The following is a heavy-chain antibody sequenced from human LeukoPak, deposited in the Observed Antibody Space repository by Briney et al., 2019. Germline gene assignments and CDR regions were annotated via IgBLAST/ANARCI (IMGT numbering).Heavy chain of an antibody. Sequence: GASVKVSCKASGYTFTSYDINWVRQATGQGLEWMGWISPNNGNTGYAQKFQGRVTMTRNTSISTAYMELSSLRSEDTAVYYCARGTVGPLWFGGYWGQGTLVTVSS. V-gene: IGHV1-8*01. CDR3: ARGTVGPLWFGGY. D-gene: IGHD3-10*01. CDR1: GYTFTSYD. CDR2: ISPNNGNT. J-gene: IGHJ4*02.